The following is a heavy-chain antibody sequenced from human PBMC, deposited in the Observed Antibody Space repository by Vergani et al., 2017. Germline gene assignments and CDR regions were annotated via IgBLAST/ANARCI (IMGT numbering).Heavy chain of an antibody. CDR3: AKNYGDYPEIDY. CDR2: ISGSGGST. V-gene: IGHV3-23*01. J-gene: IGHJ4*02. CDR1: GFTFSSYA. D-gene: IGHD4-17*01. Sequence: EVQLLESGGGLVQPGGSLRLSCAASGFTFSSYAMSWVRQAPGKGLEWVSAISGSGGSTYYADSVKGRFTISRDNAKNTLYLQMNSLRAEDTAVYYCAKNYGDYPEIDYWGQGTLVTVSS.